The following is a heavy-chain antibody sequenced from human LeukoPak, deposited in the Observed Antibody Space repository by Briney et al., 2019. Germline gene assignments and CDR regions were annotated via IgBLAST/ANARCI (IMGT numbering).Heavy chain of an antibody. Sequence: SETLSLTCTVSGGSISSYYWSWIRQPPGKGLEWIGYIYYSGSTYYNPSLKSRVTISVDTSKNQFSLKLSSVTAADTAVYYCARVKAARPNTFLDYWGQGTLVTVSP. J-gene: IGHJ4*02. D-gene: IGHD6-6*01. CDR2: IYYSGST. V-gene: IGHV4-59*08. CDR1: GGSISSYY. CDR3: ARVKAARPNTFLDY.